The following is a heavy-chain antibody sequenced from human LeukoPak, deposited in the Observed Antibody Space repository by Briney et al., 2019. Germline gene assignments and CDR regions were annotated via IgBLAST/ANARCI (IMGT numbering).Heavy chain of an antibody. Sequence: SGWSLRLSCAASGFTFSDYYMSWIRQAPGKGLEWVSYISSSGSTIYYADSVKGRFTISRDNAKNSLYLQMNSLRAEDTAVYYFFFKQKTAYDILTGYYNVWFDPWGQGTLVTVSS. V-gene: IGHV3-11*01. CDR2: ISSSGSTI. CDR1: GFTFSDYY. CDR3: FFKQKTAYDILTGYYNVWFDP. D-gene: IGHD3-9*01. J-gene: IGHJ5*02.